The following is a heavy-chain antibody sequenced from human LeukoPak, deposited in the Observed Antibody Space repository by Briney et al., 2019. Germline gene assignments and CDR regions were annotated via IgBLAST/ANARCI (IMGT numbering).Heavy chain of an antibody. D-gene: IGHD3-22*01. Sequence: PSETLSLTCTVSGDSVSSGSYYWSWIRQPPGKGLEWIGYMFYSGSANYNPYLKSRVTISVDTSKNQFSLKLNSVTAADTAVYYCALGQFSDSSYLGYWGQGALVTVSS. CDR1: GDSVSSGSYY. CDR2: MFYSGSA. J-gene: IGHJ4*02. CDR3: ALGQFSDSSYLGY. V-gene: IGHV4-61*01.